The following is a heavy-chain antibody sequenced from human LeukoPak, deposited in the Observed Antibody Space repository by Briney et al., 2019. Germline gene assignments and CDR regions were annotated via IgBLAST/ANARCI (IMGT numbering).Heavy chain of an antibody. D-gene: IGHD4/OR15-4a*01. CDR3: AKGCLLPHEFFQH. V-gene: IGHV3-30*18. J-gene: IGHJ1*01. Sequence: GRSLRLSCAASGFTFSSYGMHWVRQAPGKGLEWVAVISYDGSNKYYADSVKGRFTISRDNSNNTRYLQMNSLRTEDTAVYYCAKGCLLPHEFFQHGGEGTLATVSS. CDR1: GFTFSSYG. CDR2: ISYDGSNK.